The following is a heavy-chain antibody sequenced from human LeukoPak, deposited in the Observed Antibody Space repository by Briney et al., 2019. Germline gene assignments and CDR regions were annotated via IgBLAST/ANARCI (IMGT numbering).Heavy chain of an antibody. CDR1: GDSVSSNSAA. Sequence: SQTLSLTCAISGDSVSSNSAAWNWIRQSSSGGLEWLGRTYYRSKWYNDYAVSVKSRIIINPDTSKNQFPLQLNSVTPEDTAVYYCAKDRGIAARGAFDIWGQGTMVTVSS. J-gene: IGHJ3*02. CDR3: AKDRGIAARGAFDI. CDR2: TYYRSKWYN. D-gene: IGHD6-6*01. V-gene: IGHV6-1*01.